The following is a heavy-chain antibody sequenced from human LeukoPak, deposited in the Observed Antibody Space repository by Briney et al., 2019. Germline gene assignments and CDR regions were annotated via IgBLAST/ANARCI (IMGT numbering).Heavy chain of an antibody. CDR3: ATLTTPGWFNP. D-gene: IGHD1-1*01. V-gene: IGHV4-34*01. CDR2: INHSGST. Sequence: PSETLSLTCAVFGGSFSGYYWSWIRQPPGKGLEWIGEINHSGSTNYNPSLKSRVTISVDTSKNQFPLKLSSVTAADTAVYYCATLTTPGWFNPWGQGTLVTVSS. J-gene: IGHJ5*02. CDR1: GGSFSGYY.